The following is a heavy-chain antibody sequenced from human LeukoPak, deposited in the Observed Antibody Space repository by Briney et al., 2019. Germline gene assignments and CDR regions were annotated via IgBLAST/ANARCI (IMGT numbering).Heavy chain of an antibody. V-gene: IGHV1-18*01. Sequence: ASVKVSCKTSGYTFTSFGISWVRQAPGQGLKWMGWTSPYNGNTKYTEKVQGRVTMTTDTSTDTAYMELTSLRSDDTAVYYCARDRTLAGTPDYWGQGTLVTVAS. J-gene: IGHJ4*02. CDR2: TSPYNGNT. CDR1: GYTFTSFG. D-gene: IGHD6-19*01. CDR3: ARDRTLAGTPDY.